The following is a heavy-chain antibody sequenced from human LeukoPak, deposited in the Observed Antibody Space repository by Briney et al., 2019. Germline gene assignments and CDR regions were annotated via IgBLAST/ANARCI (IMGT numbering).Heavy chain of an antibody. CDR3: AREGDYSGNYYVNAFDI. CDR1: GGSVSDYY. Sequence: SETLSLTCTVSGGSVSDYYWSWIRQSPGKGLEWIGYIYYTGSSSYNPSLRSRVTISADTSKNQFSLKLSSVTAADTALYYCAREGDYSGNYYVNAFDIWGQGTMVAVSS. V-gene: IGHV4-59*02. CDR2: IYYTGSS. J-gene: IGHJ3*02. D-gene: IGHD1-26*01.